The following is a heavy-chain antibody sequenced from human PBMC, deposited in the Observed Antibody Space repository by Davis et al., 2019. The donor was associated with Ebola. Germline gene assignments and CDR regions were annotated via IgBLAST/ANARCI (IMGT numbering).Heavy chain of an antibody. CDR2: IKQDGSDK. V-gene: IGHV3-7*01. CDR3: ARDAHDYDAFDI. J-gene: IGHJ3*02. CDR1: GFTFSSYW. Sequence: GESLKISCAASGFTFSSYWMSWVRQAPGKGLEWVANIKQDGSDKYYVDSVKGRFTISRDNSKNKVYLQMNSLRAEDTAVYYCARDAHDYDAFDIWGQGTMVTVSS. D-gene: IGHD5-12*01.